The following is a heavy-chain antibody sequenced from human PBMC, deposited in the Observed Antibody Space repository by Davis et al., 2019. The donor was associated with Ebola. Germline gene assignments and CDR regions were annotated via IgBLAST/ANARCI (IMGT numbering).Heavy chain of an antibody. CDR2: IKQDGSEK. CDR3: ARDTLLEWPFYYGMDV. CDR1: GFTLSSYL. V-gene: IGHV3-7*03. J-gene: IGHJ6*02. D-gene: IGHD3-3*01. Sequence: ESLKISSAASGFTLSSYLMSWVRQAPGKGLEWVANIKQDGSEKYYVDSVKGRFTISRDNAKNSLYLQMNSLRAEDTAVYYCARDTLLEWPFYYGMDVWGQGTTVTVSS.